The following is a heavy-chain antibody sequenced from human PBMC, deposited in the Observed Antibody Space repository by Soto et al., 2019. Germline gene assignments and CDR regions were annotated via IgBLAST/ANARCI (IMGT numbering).Heavy chain of an antibody. Sequence: QVQLVQSGAEVKKPGSSVKVSCKASGDTFSTYTITWMRQAPGQGLEWMGGIIPRSATSNYAQKFQGRVTKTADESTSTGDMELSSLRSEDTAFYYCARAGLVLVPPTVNSDYYYYAMDVWGEGTTVTVSS. V-gene: IGHV1-69*12. CDR2: IIPRSATS. D-gene: IGHD2-2*01. CDR3: ARAGLVLVPPTVNSDYYYYAMDV. CDR1: GDTFSTYT. J-gene: IGHJ6*04.